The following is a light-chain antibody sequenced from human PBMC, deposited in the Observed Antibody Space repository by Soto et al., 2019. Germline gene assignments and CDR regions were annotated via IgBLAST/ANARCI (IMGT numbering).Light chain of an antibody. Sequence: DIQMTQSPSSLSASVGDRVTITCRASQSISAWLAWYQQRPGKAPKLLIYKMSASERGVPSRFSGSGSGTEFTLTISSLQPEDFATYYCQQYNSSPWTFGQGTKVDIK. J-gene: IGKJ1*01. CDR1: QSISAW. CDR3: QQYNSSPWT. CDR2: KMS. V-gene: IGKV1-5*03.